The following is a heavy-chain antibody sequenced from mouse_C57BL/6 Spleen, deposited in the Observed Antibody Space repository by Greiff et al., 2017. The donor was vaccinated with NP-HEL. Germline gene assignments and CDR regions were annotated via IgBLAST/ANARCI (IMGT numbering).Heavy chain of an antibody. V-gene: IGHV1-53*01. CDR2: INPSNGGT. Sequence: QVQLQQPGTELVKPGASVKLSCKASGYTFTSYWMHWVKQRPGHGLEWIGNINPSNGGTNYNEKFKSKATLTVDKSSSTAYMQLSSLTSEDSAVYYCARQSSYYSNLYFDVWGTGTTVTVSS. CDR3: ARQSSYYSNLYFDV. D-gene: IGHD2-5*01. CDR1: GYTFTSYW. J-gene: IGHJ1*03.